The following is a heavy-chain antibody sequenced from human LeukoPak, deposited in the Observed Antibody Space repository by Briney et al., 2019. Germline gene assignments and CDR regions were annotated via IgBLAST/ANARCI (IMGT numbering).Heavy chain of an antibody. CDR1: GGTFSSCT. D-gene: IGHD1-7*01. CDR2: IIPLFRTA. V-gene: IGHV1-69*05. CDR3: AYSKHDWNYPLQYYFDY. J-gene: IGHJ4*01. Sequence: ASVKVSCKASGGTFSSCTISWVRQAPGQGLEWMGGIIPLFRTANYAPDFQGRVTITTDDSTSTAYMELSSLSSEDTAVYFCAYSKHDWNYPLQYYFDYWGQGTLVTVSS.